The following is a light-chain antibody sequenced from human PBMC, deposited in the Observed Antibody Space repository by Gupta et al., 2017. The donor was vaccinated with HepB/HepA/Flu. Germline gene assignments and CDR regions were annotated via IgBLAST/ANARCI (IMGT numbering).Light chain of an antibody. CDR1: QSVSSY. Sequence: EIVLTQSPATLSLSPGERATLSCRASQSVSSYLAWYQQKPGQAPRLLIYDASNRATGIPARFSGSGSGTDFTLTISSLEPEDFAVYYCQQRSNWPWTLGEGSKVKSN. CDR2: DAS. J-gene: IGKJ1*01. CDR3: QQRSNWPWT. V-gene: IGKV3-11*01.